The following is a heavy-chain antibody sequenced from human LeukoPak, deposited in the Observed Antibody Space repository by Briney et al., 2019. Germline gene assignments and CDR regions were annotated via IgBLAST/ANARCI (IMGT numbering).Heavy chain of an antibody. CDR3: ARDRIAAAGTGPYYYYGMDV. Sequence: SQTLSLTCTVSGGSISSGSYYWSWIRQPAGKGLEWIGRIYTSGSTNYNPSLKSRVTISVDTSKNQFSLKLSSVTAADTAVYYCARDRIAAAGTGPYYYYGMDVWGQGTTVTVSS. J-gene: IGHJ6*02. V-gene: IGHV4-61*02. CDR2: IYTSGST. D-gene: IGHD6-13*01. CDR1: GGSISSGSYY.